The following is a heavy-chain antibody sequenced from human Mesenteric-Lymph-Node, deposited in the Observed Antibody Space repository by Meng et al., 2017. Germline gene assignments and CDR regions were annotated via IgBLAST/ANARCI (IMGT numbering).Heavy chain of an antibody. D-gene: IGHD3-3*01. CDR3: ARGNNCDFWSGYYRN. CDR1: GFTFSSYS. Sequence: GGSLRLSCAASGFTFSSYSMNWVRQAPGKGLEWVSSISSSSSYIYYADSVKGRFTISRDNAKNSLYLQMNSLRAEDTAVYYCARGNNCDFWSGYYRNWGQGTLVTVSS. V-gene: IGHV3-21*01. CDR2: ISSSSSYI. J-gene: IGHJ4*02.